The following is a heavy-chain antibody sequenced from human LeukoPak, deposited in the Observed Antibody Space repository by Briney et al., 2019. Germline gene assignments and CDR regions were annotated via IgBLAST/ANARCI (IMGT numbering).Heavy chain of an antibody. CDR1: GGTFSSYA. CDR2: ISAYNGNT. CDR3: ARELSYYDSSGYYYLNDY. D-gene: IGHD3-22*01. Sequence: ASVKVSCKASGGTFSSYAISWVRQAPGQGLEWMGWISAYNGNTNYAQKLQGRVTMTTDTSTSTAYMELRSLRSDDTAVYYCARELSYYDSSGYYYLNDYWGQGTLVTVSS. J-gene: IGHJ4*02. V-gene: IGHV1-18*01.